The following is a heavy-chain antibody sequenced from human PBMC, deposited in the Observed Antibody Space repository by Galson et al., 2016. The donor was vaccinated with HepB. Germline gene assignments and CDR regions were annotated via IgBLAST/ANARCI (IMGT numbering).Heavy chain of an antibody. D-gene: IGHD3-10*01. Sequence: SLRLSCAASGFTFSSYGMHWVRQAPGKGLEWVAVISYDGSNKYYADSVKGRVTISRDNSKNTLYLQMNSLRAEDTAVYYCAKDTYYYVSGTYHGDYWGQGTLVTVSA. V-gene: IGHV3-30*18. CDR1: GFTFSSYG. J-gene: IGHJ4*02. CDR2: ISYDGSNK. CDR3: AKDTYYYVSGTYHGDY.